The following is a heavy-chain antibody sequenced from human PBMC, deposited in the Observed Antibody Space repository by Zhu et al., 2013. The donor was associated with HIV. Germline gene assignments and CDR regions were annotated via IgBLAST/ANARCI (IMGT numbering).Heavy chain of an antibody. CDR1: GGTFSSYA. Sequence: QVQLVQSGAEVKKPGSSVKVSCKASGGTFSSYAISWVRQAPGQGLEWMGGIIPIFGTANYAQKFQGRVTITADESTSTAYMELSSLRSEDTAVYYCARAVTDTAMVYYYYYGMDVWGQGTTVTVSS. V-gene: IGHV1-69*01. D-gene: IGHD5-18*01. CDR3: ARAVTDTAMVYYYYYGMDV. J-gene: IGHJ6*02. CDR2: IIPIFGTA.